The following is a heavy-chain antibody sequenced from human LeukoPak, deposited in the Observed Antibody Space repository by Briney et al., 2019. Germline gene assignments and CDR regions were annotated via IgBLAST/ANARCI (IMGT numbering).Heavy chain of an antibody. CDR3: ARSSRGVIGLLDY. D-gene: IGHD3-10*01. CDR2: INTNTGSP. J-gene: IGHJ4*02. Sequence: GASVKVSCKTSGYSFITYTINWVRQAPGQGLEWMGWINTNTGSPAYAQGFAGRFVFSSDKSVSAAYLQISNLKAEDTAVYYCARSSRGVIGLLDYWGQGTLVTVSS. CDR1: GYSFITYT. V-gene: IGHV7-4-1*02.